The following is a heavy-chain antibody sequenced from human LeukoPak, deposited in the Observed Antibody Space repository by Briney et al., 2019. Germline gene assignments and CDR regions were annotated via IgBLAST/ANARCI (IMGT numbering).Heavy chain of an antibody. D-gene: IGHD5-24*01. CDR2: INPSGGST. CDR1: GYTFTSYY. V-gene: IGHV1-46*01. CDR3: ARDPPPSDGYYYYMDV. J-gene: IGHJ6*03. Sequence: ASVKVSCKASGYTFTSYYMHWVRQAPGQGLEWMGIINPSGGSTNYAQKFQGRVTMTRDMSTSTVYMELSSLRSEDTAVYYCARDPPPSDGYYYYMDVWGKGTTVTVSS.